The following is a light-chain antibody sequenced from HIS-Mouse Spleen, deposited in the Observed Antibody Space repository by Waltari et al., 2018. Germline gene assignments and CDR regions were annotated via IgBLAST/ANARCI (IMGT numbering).Light chain of an antibody. V-gene: IGLV2-11*01. CDR2: DVS. CDR3: CSYAGSYTFEVV. Sequence: QSALTQPRSVSGSPGQSVTISCTGTSSDVGGYNYVSWYQQHPGKAPKLMIYDVSKRPSGVPDGFAGSKSGNTASLTISGLQAEDEADYYCCSYAGSYTFEVVFGGGTKLTVL. J-gene: IGLJ2*01. CDR1: SSDVGGYNY.